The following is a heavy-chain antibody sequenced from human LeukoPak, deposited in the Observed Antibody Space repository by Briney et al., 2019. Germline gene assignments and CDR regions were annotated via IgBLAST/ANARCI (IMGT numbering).Heavy chain of an antibody. V-gene: IGHV4-31*03. CDR2: IKYSGTT. D-gene: IGHD3-22*01. Sequence: SETLSLTCTVSGGSISSGSSYWRWIRQHPGKGLEWIGYIKYSGTTNYPPSLKSRLTISVDTSKTEFSLKLSSVPAVGSAVYYGARDCYYASSGYCRNWFDPWGQGTLVTVSS. J-gene: IGHJ5*02. CDR3: ARDCYYASSGYCRNWFDP. CDR1: GGSISSGSSY.